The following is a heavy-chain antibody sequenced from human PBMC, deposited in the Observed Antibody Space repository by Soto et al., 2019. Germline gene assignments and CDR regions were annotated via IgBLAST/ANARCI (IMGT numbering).Heavy chain of an antibody. V-gene: IGHV1-18*04. CDR1: GYTFTSYG. J-gene: IGHJ4*02. D-gene: IGHD3-22*01. Sequence: QVQLVQSGAEVKKPGASVKVSCKASGYTFTSYGISWVRQAPGQGLEWMGWISAYNGNTNYAQKLQGRVTMTTDTSTSTAYMELRRLRSDDTAVYYCARDRGTYYYDSSGYYYDYWGQGTLVTVSS. CDR3: ARDRGTYYYDSSGYYYDY. CDR2: ISAYNGNT.